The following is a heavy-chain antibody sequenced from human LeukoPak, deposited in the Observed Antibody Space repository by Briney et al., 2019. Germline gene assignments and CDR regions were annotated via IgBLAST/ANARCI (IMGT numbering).Heavy chain of an antibody. J-gene: IGHJ4*02. Sequence: SGTLSLTCSVSGDSIINYYWSWIRQSPGRGPEWIGFIYYDGTNNYNPSLISRVTMSVDTSKSHFSLKLTSVTAADTAVYYCARVGHGYGDSHLFDHWGQGTLVTVSS. D-gene: IGHD4-17*01. CDR3: ARVGHGYGDSHLFDH. V-gene: IGHV4-59*01. CDR2: IYYDGTN. CDR1: GDSIINYY.